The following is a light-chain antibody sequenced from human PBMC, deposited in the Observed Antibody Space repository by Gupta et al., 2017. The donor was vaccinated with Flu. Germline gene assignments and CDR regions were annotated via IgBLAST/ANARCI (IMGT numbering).Light chain of an antibody. CDR2: GAS. Sequence: EVVMTQSPATLSVSPGERATLSCRASQSISSSLAWYQQKPGQAPRLLISGASTRAAGLLARFSGSGSGTGFTLTISSLQSEDFAVYYCQQYDAWPYTFGRGTKLEIK. CDR3: QQYDAWPYT. CDR1: QSISSS. J-gene: IGKJ2*01. V-gene: IGKV3-15*01.